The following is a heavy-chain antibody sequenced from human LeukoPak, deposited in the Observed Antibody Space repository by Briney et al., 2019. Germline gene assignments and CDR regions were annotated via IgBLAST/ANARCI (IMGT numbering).Heavy chain of an antibody. Sequence: SVKVSCKASGYTFTGYYMHWVRQAPGQGPEWMGWINPNSGGTNYAQKFQGRVTMTRDTSISTAYMELSRLRSDDTAVYYCAREATVVPLNWFDPWGQGTLVTVSS. J-gene: IGHJ5*02. CDR2: INPNSGGT. CDR1: GYTFTGYY. V-gene: IGHV1-2*02. CDR3: AREATVVPLNWFDP. D-gene: IGHD4-17*01.